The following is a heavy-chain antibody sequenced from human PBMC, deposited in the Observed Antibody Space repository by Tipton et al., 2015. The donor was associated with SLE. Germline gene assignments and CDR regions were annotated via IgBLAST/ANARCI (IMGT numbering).Heavy chain of an antibody. CDR3: ARGHERHYDSPNFDI. D-gene: IGHD5-12*01. CDR1: GGSISTYY. CDR2: IYYSGST. J-gene: IGHJ3*02. V-gene: IGHV4-59*12. Sequence: TLSLTCSVSGGSISTYYWSWIRQPPGKGLEWIGYIYYSGSTYYNPSLKSRVTISVDTSKNQFSLKLSSVTAADTAVYYCARGHERHYDSPNFDIWGQGTMVTVSS.